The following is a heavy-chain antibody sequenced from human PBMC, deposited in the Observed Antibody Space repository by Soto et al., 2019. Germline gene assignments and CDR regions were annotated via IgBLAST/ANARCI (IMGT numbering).Heavy chain of an antibody. CDR3: ASYETDAFDI. CDR2: IIPILGIA. J-gene: IGHJ3*02. Sequence: QVQLVQSGAEVKKPGSSVKVSCKASGGTFSSYTISWVRQAPGQGLEWMGRIIPILGIANYAQKFQGRVTINADNSTSTAYMELSSLRSEDTAVYYCASYETDAFDIWGQGTMVTVSS. CDR1: GGTFSSYT. D-gene: IGHD3-22*01. V-gene: IGHV1-69*02.